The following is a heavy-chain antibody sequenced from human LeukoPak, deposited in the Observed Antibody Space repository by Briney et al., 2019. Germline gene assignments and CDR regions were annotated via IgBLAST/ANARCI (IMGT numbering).Heavy chain of an antibody. D-gene: IGHD3-22*01. V-gene: IGHV3-23*01. CDR1: GFTFSIYA. CDR3: AKDWHDTSGYYYRTALFDY. J-gene: IGHJ4*02. Sequence: GGSLRLSCAASGFTFSIYAMNWVRQAPGKGLEWVSTISGSGGSTYYADSVKGRFTISRDNSKNTLYLQMNSLRAEDTAVYYCAKDWHDTSGYYYRTALFDYWGQGTLVTVSS. CDR2: ISGSGGST.